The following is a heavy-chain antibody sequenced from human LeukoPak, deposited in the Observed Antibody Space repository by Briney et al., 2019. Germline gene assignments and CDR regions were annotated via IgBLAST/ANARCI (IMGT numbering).Heavy chain of an antibody. D-gene: IGHD5-24*01. CDR3: ARIRDGYNDAYDI. CDR1: GYTFTSYY. Sequence: GASVKVSCKASGYTFTSYYMHWVRQAPGQGLEGMGIINPSGGSTSYAQKFQGRVTLTRDTSTSTVYMELSSLRSEDTAIYYCARIRDGYNDAYDIWGQGTVVTVPS. J-gene: IGHJ3*02. V-gene: IGHV1-46*01. CDR2: INPSGGST.